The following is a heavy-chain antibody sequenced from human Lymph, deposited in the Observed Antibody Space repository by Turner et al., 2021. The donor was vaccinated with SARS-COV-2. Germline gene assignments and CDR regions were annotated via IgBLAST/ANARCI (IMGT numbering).Heavy chain of an antibody. CDR2: ISGSGGDT. V-gene: IGHV3-23*01. J-gene: IGHJ4*02. D-gene: IGHD3-22*01. CDR3: AKGVRGAMIVVVIPYFDY. Sequence: EVQLLESGGGLVQPGGSLRLSCAASGFSFSSYAMSWVRQAPGKGLEWVTAISGSGGDTYYADSVKGRFNISRDNSKNTLYLQMNSLRAEDTAVYYCAKGVRGAMIVVVIPYFDYWGQGTLVTVSS. CDR1: GFSFSSYA.